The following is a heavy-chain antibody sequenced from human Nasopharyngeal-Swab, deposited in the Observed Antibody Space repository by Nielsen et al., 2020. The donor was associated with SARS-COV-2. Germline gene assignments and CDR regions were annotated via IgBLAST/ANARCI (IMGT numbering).Heavy chain of an antibody. CDR1: GFTFSSYG. D-gene: IGHD4-17*01. V-gene: IGHV3-30*03. J-gene: IGHJ4*02. Sequence: GESLKISCAASGFTFSSYGMHWVRQAPGKGLEWVAVISYDGSNKYYADSVKGRFTISRDNSKNTLYLQMNSLRAEDTAVYYCARDDGDYVSFDYWGQGTLVTVSS. CDR3: ARDDGDYVSFDY. CDR2: ISYDGSNK.